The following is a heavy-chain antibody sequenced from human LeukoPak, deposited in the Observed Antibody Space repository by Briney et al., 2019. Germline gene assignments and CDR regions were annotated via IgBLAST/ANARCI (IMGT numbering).Heavy chain of an antibody. CDR3: ARDQEAFDY. J-gene: IGHJ4*02. Sequence: VPVKVSCKASGYSFTSNYIHWVRQAPGQGLEWMGMIYPRDGSTSYAQKFQGRVTVTRDTSTSTVHMELSGLRSEDTAVYYCARDQEAFDYWGQGTLVTVSS. CDR1: GYSFTSNY. CDR2: IYPRDGST. V-gene: IGHV1-46*01.